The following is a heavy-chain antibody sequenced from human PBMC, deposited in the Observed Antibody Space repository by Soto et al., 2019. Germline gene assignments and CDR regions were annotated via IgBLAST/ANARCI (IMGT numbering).Heavy chain of an antibody. CDR3: AKTGLRMTYFDY. D-gene: IGHD4-17*01. V-gene: IGHV3-23*01. CDR2: ISGSGGST. J-gene: IGHJ4*02. CDR1: GFTFSSYA. Sequence: EVQLLESGGGLVQPGGSLRLSCAASGFTFSSYAMSWVRQAPGKGLDWVSAISGSGGSTYYADSVKGRFTISRDNSKNTLYLQMNSLRAEDTAVYYCAKTGLRMTYFDYWGQGTLVTVSS.